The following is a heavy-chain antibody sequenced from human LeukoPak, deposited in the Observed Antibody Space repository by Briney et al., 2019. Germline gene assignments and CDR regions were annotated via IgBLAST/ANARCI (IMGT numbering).Heavy chain of an antibody. CDR3: AKANYYDSSGYYQH. V-gene: IGHV3-9*01. D-gene: IGHD3-22*01. J-gene: IGHJ1*01. Sequence: GGSLRLSCAASGFTFDDYAMHWVRQAPGKGLEWVSGISWNSGSIGYADSVKGRFTISRDNAKNSLYLQMSSLRAEDTALYYCAKANYYDSSGYYQHWGQGTLVTVSS. CDR2: ISWNSGSI. CDR1: GFTFDDYA.